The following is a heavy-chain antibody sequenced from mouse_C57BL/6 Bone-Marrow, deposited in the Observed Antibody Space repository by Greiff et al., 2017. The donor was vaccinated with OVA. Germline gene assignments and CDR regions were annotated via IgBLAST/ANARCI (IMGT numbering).Heavy chain of an antibody. V-gene: IGHV1-59*01. CDR3: ARWDSWGGAMDY. Sequence: QVQLKQPGAELVRPGTSVKLSCKASGYTFTSYWMHWVKQRPGQGLEWIGVIDPSDSSTNYNQQFKGKATLTVDTSSSPAYMRLSSLTSEDAAVYDCARWDSWGGAMDYWGQGTSVTVSS. D-gene: IGHD3-3*01. CDR2: IDPSDSST. J-gene: IGHJ4*01. CDR1: GYTFTSYW.